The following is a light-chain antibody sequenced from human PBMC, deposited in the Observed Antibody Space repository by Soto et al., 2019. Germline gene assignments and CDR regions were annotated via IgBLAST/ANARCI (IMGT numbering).Light chain of an antibody. J-gene: IGKJ1*01. CDR2: GAS. Sequence: EIVMTQSPATLSVSPAERATLSCRASQSVSSNLAWYQQKPGQAPRLLIYGASTRATGIPARFSGSGSGTEFTLTISSLQSEDFAVYYCQQYNNLPPKTFGQGAKVDVK. CDR1: QSVSSN. CDR3: QQYNNLPPKT. V-gene: IGKV3-15*01.